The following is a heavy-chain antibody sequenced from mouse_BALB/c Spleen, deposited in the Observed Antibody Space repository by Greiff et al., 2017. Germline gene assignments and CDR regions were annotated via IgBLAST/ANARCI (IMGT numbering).Heavy chain of an antibody. V-gene: IGHV1S34*01. CDR3: ARWETPYYAMDY. D-gene: IGHD4-1*01. CDR2: ISCYNGAT. J-gene: IGHJ4*01. Sequence: LVKTGASVKISCKASGYSFTGYYMHWVKQSHGKSLEWIGYISCYNGATSYNQKFKGKATFTVDTSSSTAYMQFNSLTSEDSAVYYCARWETPYYAMDYWGQGTSVTVSS. CDR1: GYSFTGYY.